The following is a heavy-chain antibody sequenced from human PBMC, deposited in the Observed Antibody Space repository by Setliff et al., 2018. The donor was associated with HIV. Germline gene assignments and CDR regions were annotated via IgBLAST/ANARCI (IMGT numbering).Heavy chain of an antibody. Sequence: SETLSLTCAVSGYSISSGFYWSWMRQPPGKGLEWIGSNYQSGNTNYNPSPESRLTISVDTAKNQFSLKLSSVTAADTAVYYCAAATTLLSPRAWGQGTQVTVSS. CDR2: NYQSGNT. V-gene: IGHV4-38-2*01. CDR3: AAATTLLSPRA. CDR1: GYSISSGFY. J-gene: IGHJ5*02. D-gene: IGHD2-15*01.